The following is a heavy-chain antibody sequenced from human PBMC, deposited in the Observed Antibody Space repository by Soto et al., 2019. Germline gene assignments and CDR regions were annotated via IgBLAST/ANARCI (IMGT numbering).Heavy chain of an antibody. D-gene: IGHD3-3*01. V-gene: IGHV3-30*18. Sequence: QVQLVESGGGVVQPGRSLRLSCAASGFSFSTSGMHWVHQAPGKGLEWVAVIPYDGSHQYYADSVKGRFTISRDNSKNTLYLQMNSLRPEDTAVYYCAKLLVLEGEVQDFDYWGQGALVTVSS. J-gene: IGHJ4*02. CDR3: AKLLVLEGEVQDFDY. CDR1: GFSFSTSG. CDR2: IPYDGSHQ.